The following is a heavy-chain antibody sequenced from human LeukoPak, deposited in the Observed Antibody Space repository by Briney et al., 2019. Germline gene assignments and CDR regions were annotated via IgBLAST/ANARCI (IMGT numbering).Heavy chain of an antibody. J-gene: IGHJ5*02. CDR2: VSSGSNTI. CDR3: ARAGLMVRGVYNWFDP. V-gene: IGHV3-11*04. Sequence: LSLTCAVSGVSISGSYYYWGWIRQAPGKGLEWISYVSSGSNTIYYADSVKGRFTISRDNAKSSLYLQMNSLRAEDTAVYYCARAGLMVRGVYNWFDPWGQGTLVTVSS. CDR1: GVSISGSYYY. D-gene: IGHD3-10*01.